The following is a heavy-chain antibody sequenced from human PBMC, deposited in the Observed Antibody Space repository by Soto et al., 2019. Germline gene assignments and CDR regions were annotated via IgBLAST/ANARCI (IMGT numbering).Heavy chain of an antibody. J-gene: IGHJ4*02. CDR2: ISGSGGST. V-gene: IGHV3-23*01. Sequence: PGGSLRLSCAASGFTFSSYAMSWVRQAPGKGLEWVSAISGSGGSTYYADSVKGRFTISRDNSKNTLYLQMNSLRAEDTAVYYCAKDFSPHHAGYSSSWSQYYFDYWGQGTLVTVS. CDR1: GFTFSSYA. CDR3: AKDFSPHHAGYSSSWSQYYFDY. D-gene: IGHD6-13*01.